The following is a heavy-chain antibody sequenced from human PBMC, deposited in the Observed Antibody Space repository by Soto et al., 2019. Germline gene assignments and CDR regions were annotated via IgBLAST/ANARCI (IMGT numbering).Heavy chain of an antibody. CDR3: ARDRAPAPCYGMDV. Sequence: ASVKVSCKASGYTFTSYAMHWVRQAPGQRLEWLGWINAGNGNTKYSQKFQGRVTITRDTSASTAYMELSRLRSEDTAVYYCARDRAPAPCYGMDVWGQGTTVTVAS. CDR2: INAGNGNT. J-gene: IGHJ6*02. D-gene: IGHD6-25*01. V-gene: IGHV1-3*01. CDR1: GYTFTSYA.